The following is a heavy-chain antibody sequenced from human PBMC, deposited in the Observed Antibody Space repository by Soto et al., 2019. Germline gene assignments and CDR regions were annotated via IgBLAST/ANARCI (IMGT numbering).Heavy chain of an antibody. V-gene: IGHV3-64*01. CDR1: GLTISTYA. J-gene: IGHJ6*03. D-gene: IGHD3-10*01. CDR2: ISSNGDST. CDR3: GTRGYYYYYMDV. Sequence: EVQLVESGGGLVQPGGSLRLSCAASGLTISTYAMHWVRQAPGKGLEYVSAISSNGDSTYYSNSVKGRFTISRDNSKNTLYLQMGSLRPEDMAVYYCGTRGYYYYYMDVWGKGTTVTVSS.